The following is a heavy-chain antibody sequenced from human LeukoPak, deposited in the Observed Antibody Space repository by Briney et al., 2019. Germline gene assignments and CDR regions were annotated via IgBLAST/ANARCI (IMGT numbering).Heavy chain of an antibody. CDR1: GFTFSSYA. CDR3: AKDQDVLMVYVLTMDY. Sequence: PGRSLRLSCAAAGFTFSSYAMHWVRQAPGRGLEWVAVISYDGSNKYYADSVKGRFTISRDNSKNTLYLQMNSLRAEDTAVYYCAKDQDVLMVYVLTMDYWGQGTLVTVSS. J-gene: IGHJ4*02. CDR2: ISYDGSNK. D-gene: IGHD2-8*01. V-gene: IGHV3-30*18.